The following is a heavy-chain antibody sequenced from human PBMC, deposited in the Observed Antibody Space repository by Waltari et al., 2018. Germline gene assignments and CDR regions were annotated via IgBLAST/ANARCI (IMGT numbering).Heavy chain of an antibody. Sequence: QVQLQQSGPGLVKPSQTLSLTCAISGDSVSSNGAAWNWIRQSPSRGLEWLGRTYYRSKWYNDYAVSMTSRITVDPDTSKNQFSLQLNSVTPEDTAVYYCANLAWELPVADDYWGQGTLVTVSS. CDR2: TYYRSKWYN. CDR1: GDSVSSNGAA. CDR3: ANLAWELPVADDY. D-gene: IGHD1-26*01. J-gene: IGHJ4*02. V-gene: IGHV6-1*01.